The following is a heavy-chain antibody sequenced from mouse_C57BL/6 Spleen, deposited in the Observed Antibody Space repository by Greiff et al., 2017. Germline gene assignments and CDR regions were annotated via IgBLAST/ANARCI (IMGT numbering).Heavy chain of an antibody. V-gene: IGHV1-52*01. CDR3: ARRRDAY. Sequence: VQLQQPGAELARPASSVKLSCKASGYTFTSYGIHWVKQRPRQGLEWIGKIYPCGSNTNYNQKFKGKATLTVDKSSSTAYMQLSSLTSEDSAVYYCARRRDAYGDRGTVTTVTA. J-gene: IGHJ3*01. CDR2: IYPCGSNT. CDR1: GYTFTSYG.